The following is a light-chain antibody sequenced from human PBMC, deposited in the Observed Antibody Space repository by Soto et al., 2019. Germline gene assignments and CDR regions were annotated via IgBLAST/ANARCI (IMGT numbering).Light chain of an antibody. J-gene: IGKJ3*01. CDR2: AAS. Sequence: DIQMTHSPSTLSASVGDRVTITFRASQSISSWLAWYQQKPGKAPKLLIYAASSLQSGVPSRFSGSGSGTDFTLTTNNLQPEDFATYYCQQANSFPRNFGPGTKVDIK. CDR3: QQANSFPRN. CDR1: QSISSW. V-gene: IGKV1-12*01.